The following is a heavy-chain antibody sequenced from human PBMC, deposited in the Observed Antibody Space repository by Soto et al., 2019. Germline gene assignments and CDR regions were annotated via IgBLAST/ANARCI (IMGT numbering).Heavy chain of an antibody. CDR2: ISYDGSNK. CDR3: ARAGETIAARPVYYFDY. Sequence: QVQLVESGGGVVQPGRSLRLSCAASGFTFSSYAMHWVRQAPGKGLEWVAVISYDGSNKYYADSVKGRFTISRDNSKNTLYLQMNSLRAEDTAVYYCARAGETIAARPVYYFDYWGQGTLVTVSS. D-gene: IGHD6-6*01. V-gene: IGHV3-30-3*01. CDR1: GFTFSSYA. J-gene: IGHJ4*02.